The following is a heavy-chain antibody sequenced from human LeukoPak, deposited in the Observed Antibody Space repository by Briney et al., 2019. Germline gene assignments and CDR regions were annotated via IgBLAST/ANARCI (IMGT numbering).Heavy chain of an antibody. Sequence: GGSLRLSCVGFGFTFNKYGMNWVRQAPGKGLEWVANINKDGSEKNTVDSVKGRFTVSRDTAKDSLYLEMNSLRVEDTAVYYCARDFPFDSSGYHALDLWGQGTMVAVSS. J-gene: IGHJ3*01. CDR1: GFTFNKYG. CDR3: ARDFPFDSSGYHALDL. V-gene: IGHV3-7*03. D-gene: IGHD3-22*01. CDR2: INKDGSEK.